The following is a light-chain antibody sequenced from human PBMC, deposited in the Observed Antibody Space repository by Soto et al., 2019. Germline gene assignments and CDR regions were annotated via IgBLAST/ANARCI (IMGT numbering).Light chain of an antibody. V-gene: IGKV3-15*01. CDR2: GAS. J-gene: IGKJ5*01. Sequence: EIVMTQSPATLSVSPGERATLSCWASKIILTNLAWYQQKPGQAPRLLIYGASTRATGIPARFSGSGSGTEFTLTISSLQSEDFEIYYCQQYNNWPITFGQGTRLEIK. CDR3: QQYNNWPIT. CDR1: KIILTN.